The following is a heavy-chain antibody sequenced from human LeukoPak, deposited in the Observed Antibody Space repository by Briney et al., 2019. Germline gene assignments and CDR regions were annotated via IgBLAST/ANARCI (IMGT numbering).Heavy chain of an antibody. V-gene: IGHV4-34*01. CDR3: ARRYYYYYMDV. Sequence: SETLSLTCAVYGGSFSGYYWSWIRQPPGKGLEWIGEINHSGSTNYNPSLKSRVTISVDTSKNQFSLKLSSVTAADTAVYYCARRYYYYYMDVWGKGTTVTISS. CDR1: GGSFSGYY. J-gene: IGHJ6*03. CDR2: INHSGST.